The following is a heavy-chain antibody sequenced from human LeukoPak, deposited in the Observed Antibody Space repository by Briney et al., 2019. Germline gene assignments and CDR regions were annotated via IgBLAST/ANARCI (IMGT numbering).Heavy chain of an antibody. CDR2: ISSSSSYI. CDR3: AREDTAMVLGFDP. CDR1: GGSFSGYY. Sequence: ETLSLTCAVYGGSFSGYYWSWVRQAPGKGLEWVSSISSSSSYIYYADSVKGRFTISRDNAKNSLYLQMNSLRAEDTAVYYCAREDTAMVLGFDPWGQGTLVTVSS. J-gene: IGHJ5*02. D-gene: IGHD5-18*01. V-gene: IGHV3-21*01.